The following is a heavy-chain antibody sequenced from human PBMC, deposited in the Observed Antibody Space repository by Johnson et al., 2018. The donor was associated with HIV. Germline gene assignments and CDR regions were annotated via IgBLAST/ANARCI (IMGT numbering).Heavy chain of an antibody. CDR3: AISAEDYYDSSALPMDAFDI. D-gene: IGHD3-22*01. CDR1: GFTFSSFG. Sequence: QVQLVESGGGVVQPGGSLRLSCAASGFTFSSFGMHWVRQAPGKGLEWVAFIRFDGSTKNYADSVKGRFTISRDNSQNTLYLQMNSLRAEETAVYYCAISAEDYYDSSALPMDAFDIWGQGTMVTVSS. J-gene: IGHJ3*02. V-gene: IGHV3-30*02. CDR2: IRFDGSTK.